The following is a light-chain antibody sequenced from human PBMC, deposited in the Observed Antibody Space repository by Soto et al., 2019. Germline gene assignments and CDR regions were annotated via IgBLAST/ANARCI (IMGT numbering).Light chain of an antibody. Sequence: LVTRSPSSLSVSVVARFTIFFRDRQGIGNALGWYQQKPGQPPKVLIYGASNLPSGVPSRFSGSGSGTDFTLTISRLEPEDFATYYCQQASSSPITFGQGTRLEIK. CDR1: QGIGNA. V-gene: IGKV1-13*02. CDR2: GAS. J-gene: IGKJ5*01. CDR3: QQASSSPIT.